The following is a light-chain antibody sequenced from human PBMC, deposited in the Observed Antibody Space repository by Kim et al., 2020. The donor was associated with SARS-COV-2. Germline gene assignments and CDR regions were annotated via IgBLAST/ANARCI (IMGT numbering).Light chain of an antibody. CDR2: GAS. V-gene: IGKV3-15*01. CDR1: QSFSTN. CDR3: QQYNNWPWT. Sequence: EIMMTQSPATLSVSPGGRATLSCRASQSFSTNLAWYQQKPGQAPRLLIYGASSRATDIPTRFSGSGSGTEFTLTISGLQSEDFALYCCQQYNNWPWTFGQGTKVDIK. J-gene: IGKJ1*01.